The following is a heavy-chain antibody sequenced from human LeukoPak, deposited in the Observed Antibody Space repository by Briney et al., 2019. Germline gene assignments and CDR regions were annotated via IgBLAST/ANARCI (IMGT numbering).Heavy chain of an antibody. Sequence: GGSLRLSCAASGFTFSSYAMHWVRQAPGKGLEWVAVISYDGSNKYYADSVKDRFTISRDNSKNTLYLQMNSLRAEDTAVYYCASASSSWYADYWGQGTLVTVSS. CDR3: ASASSSWYADY. CDR1: GFTFSSYA. D-gene: IGHD6-13*01. V-gene: IGHV3-30-3*01. J-gene: IGHJ4*02. CDR2: ISYDGSNK.